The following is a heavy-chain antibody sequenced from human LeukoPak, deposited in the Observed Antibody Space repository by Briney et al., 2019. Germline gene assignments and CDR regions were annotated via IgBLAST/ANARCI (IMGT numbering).Heavy chain of an antibody. CDR3: ARAVTTVLGTLDY. CDR1: GYTFTSYY. J-gene: IGHJ4*02. Sequence: GASVKVSCKASGYTFTSYYMHWVRQAPGQGLEWMGLINPSGGSTSYAQKFQGRVTMPRDMSTSTVYMELSSLRSEDTAVYYCARAVTTVLGTLDYWGQGTLVTVSS. V-gene: IGHV1-46*01. CDR2: INPSGGST. D-gene: IGHD4-17*01.